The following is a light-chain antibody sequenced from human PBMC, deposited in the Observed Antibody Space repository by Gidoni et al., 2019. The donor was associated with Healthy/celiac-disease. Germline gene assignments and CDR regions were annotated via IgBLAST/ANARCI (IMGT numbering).Light chain of an antibody. J-gene: IGKJ1*01. Sequence: DIVMTQSPDYLAVSLGERATINCKSSQSVLYSSNNKNCLAWYQQKPGQPPKLLIYWASTRESGVPDRFSGSGSGTDFTLTINSLQAEDVAVYYCQQYYRTPRTFGQGTKVEIK. CDR1: QSVLYSSNNKNC. CDR2: WAS. V-gene: IGKV4-1*01. CDR3: QQYYRTPRT.